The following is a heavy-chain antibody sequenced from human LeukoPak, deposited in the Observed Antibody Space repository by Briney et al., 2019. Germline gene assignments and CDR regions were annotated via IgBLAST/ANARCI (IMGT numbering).Heavy chain of an antibody. CDR3: AELGITMIGGV. CDR2: INPDGSQK. Sequence: GGSLRLSCAASGFTFSGYWMSWVRQAPGKGLEWVANINPDGSQKYYADSVKGRFTISRDNAKNSLYLQMNSLRAEDTAVYYCAELGITMIGGVWGKGTTVTISS. V-gene: IGHV3-7*01. D-gene: IGHD3-10*02. J-gene: IGHJ6*04. CDR1: GFTFSGYW.